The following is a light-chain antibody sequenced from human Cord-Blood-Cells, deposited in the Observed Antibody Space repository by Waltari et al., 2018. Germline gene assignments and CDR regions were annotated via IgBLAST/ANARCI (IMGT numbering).Light chain of an antibody. V-gene: IGLV2-14*01. CDR3: SSYASSSTPVV. CDR2: DVS. Sequence: ALTQPASVSGSPGQSITISCTGTSSDVGGYNYVSWYQQHPGKAPKLMIYDVSNRPSGVSNRFSGSKSGNTASLTISGLQAEDEADYYCSSYASSSTPVVFGGGTKLTVL. J-gene: IGLJ2*01. CDR1: SSDVGGYNY.